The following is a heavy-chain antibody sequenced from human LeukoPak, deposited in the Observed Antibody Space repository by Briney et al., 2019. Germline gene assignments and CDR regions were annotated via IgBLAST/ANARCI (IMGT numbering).Heavy chain of an antibody. Sequence: PGGSLRLSCAASGFTFSSYSMNWVRQAPGKGLEWVSSISGSNSYIYYADSMKGRFTISRDNAKNSLYLQMNSLRAEDTAVYYCATPRGSGSYLAFDYWGQGTLVTVSS. CDR2: ISGSNSYI. J-gene: IGHJ4*02. D-gene: IGHD1-26*01. CDR3: ATPRGSGSYLAFDY. V-gene: IGHV3-21*01. CDR1: GFTFSSYS.